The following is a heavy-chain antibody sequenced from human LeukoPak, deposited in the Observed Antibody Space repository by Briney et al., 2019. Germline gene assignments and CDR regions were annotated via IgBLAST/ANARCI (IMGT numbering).Heavy chain of an antibody. J-gene: IGHJ4*02. V-gene: IGHV1-18*01. CDR2: SSAYNENT. Sequence: GASVKVSCKASGYTFTSYGISWVRQAPGQGLEWMGWSSAYNENTNSALKVQGRVTMTTDTSTSTAYMELRSLRSDDTAVYYCARDLCSVEPAAPCYYFDYWGQGTLVTVSS. CDR3: ARDLCSVEPAAPCYYFDY. CDR1: GYTFTSYG. D-gene: IGHD2-2*01.